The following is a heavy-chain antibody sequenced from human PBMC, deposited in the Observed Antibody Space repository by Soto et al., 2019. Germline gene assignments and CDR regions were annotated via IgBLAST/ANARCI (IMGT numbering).Heavy chain of an antibody. CDR3: ARARRTGAFDI. Sequence: ASVKVSCKASGYTFTSYGISWVRQAPGQGLEWMGGIDPNSGKTGYAQKFQGRVTMTRNTSISTAYMELSSLRSEDTAVYYCARARRTGAFDIWGQGTMVTVSS. J-gene: IGHJ3*02. V-gene: IGHV1-8*02. D-gene: IGHD4-17*01. CDR1: GYTFTSYG. CDR2: IDPNSGKT.